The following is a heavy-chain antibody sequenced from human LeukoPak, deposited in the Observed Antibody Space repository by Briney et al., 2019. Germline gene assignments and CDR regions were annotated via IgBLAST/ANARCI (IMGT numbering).Heavy chain of an antibody. V-gene: IGHV4-39*07. J-gene: IGHJ5*02. CDR2: IYNSGST. D-gene: IGHD4-17*01. CDR3: ARGLSYGDYVWFDP. Sequence: SETLSLTCTVSGDSMSRTSYYWVWIRQPPGKGLEWIGNIYNSGSTYYNPSLKSRVTISVDTSKNQFSLKLSSVTAADTAVYYCARGLSYGDYVWFDPWGQGTLVTVSS. CDR1: GDSMSRTSYY.